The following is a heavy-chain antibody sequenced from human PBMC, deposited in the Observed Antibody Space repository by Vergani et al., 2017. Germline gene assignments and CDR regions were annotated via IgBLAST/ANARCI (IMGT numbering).Heavy chain of an antibody. V-gene: IGHV1-2*02. Sequence: QVQLVQSGGEVKKPGASVKVSCKASGYTFTGYYIHWVRQAPGQGLEWVGWINPNSGGTKYAQKFQGRVTMTRDTSTSTAYIEMSRLKSDDTAVYYCARATLVSDIPSYFDYWGQGTLVTVSS. D-gene: IGHD5/OR15-5a*01. J-gene: IGHJ4*02. CDR2: INPNSGGT. CDR3: ARATLVSDIPSYFDY. CDR1: GYTFTGYY.